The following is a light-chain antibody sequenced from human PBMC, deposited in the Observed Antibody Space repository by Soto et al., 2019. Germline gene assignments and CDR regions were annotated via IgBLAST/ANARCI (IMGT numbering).Light chain of an antibody. CDR2: YDN. CDR3: AAWDNSLDGFYL. V-gene: IGLV1-44*01. CDR1: SSNIGSNS. Sequence: QSVLTQPPSASGTPGQGGTISCSGSSSNIGSNSVNWYQQFPGRAPKLLMYYDNQRPSGVPERFSGSKSGTSASLAISGLQSEDEADYFCAAWDNSLDGFYLFGTGTKVTVL. J-gene: IGLJ1*01.